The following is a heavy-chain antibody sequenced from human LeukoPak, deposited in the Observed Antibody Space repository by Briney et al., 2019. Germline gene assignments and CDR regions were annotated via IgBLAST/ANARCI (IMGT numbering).Heavy chain of an antibody. V-gene: IGHV1-8*01. CDR2: MNPNSGNT. J-gene: IGHJ5*02. CDR3: ARGFFPGYYGSGSYHNWFDP. D-gene: IGHD3-10*01. CDR1: GYTFTGYD. Sequence: GASVKVSCKASGYTFTGYDINWVRQATGQGLEWMGWMNPNSGNTGYAQKFQGRVTMTRNTSISTAYMELSSLRSEDTAVYYCARGFFPGYYGSGSYHNWFDPWGQGTLVTVSS.